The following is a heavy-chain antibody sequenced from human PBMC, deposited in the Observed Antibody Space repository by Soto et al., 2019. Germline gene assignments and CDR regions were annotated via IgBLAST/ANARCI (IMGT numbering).Heavy chain of an antibody. D-gene: IGHD6-6*01. CDR3: AVSSIAAQYYYYGMDV. CDR2: IYYSGST. CDR1: GGSISSYY. Sequence: SETLSLTCTVSGGSISSYYWSWIRQPPGKGLEWIGYIYYSGSTNYNPSLKSRVTISVDTSKNQFSLKLSSVTAADTAVYYCAVSSIAAQYYYYGMDVWGQGTTVTVSS. V-gene: IGHV4-59*01. J-gene: IGHJ6*02.